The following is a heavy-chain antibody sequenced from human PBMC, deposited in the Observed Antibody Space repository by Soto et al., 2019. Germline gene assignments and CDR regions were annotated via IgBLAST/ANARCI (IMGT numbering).Heavy chain of an antibody. CDR1: GFTFSSYW. CDR3: ARVSPYSSSWYLRGRCCYYYGMDV. CDR2: INSDGSST. D-gene: IGHD6-13*01. J-gene: IGHJ6*02. V-gene: IGHV3-74*01. Sequence: QPGGSLRLSCAASGFTFSSYWMHWIRQAPGKGLVWVSRINSDGSSTSYADSVKGRFTISRDNAKNTLYLQMNSLRAEDTAVYYCARVSPYSSSWYLRGRCCYYYGMDVWGQGTTVTVSS.